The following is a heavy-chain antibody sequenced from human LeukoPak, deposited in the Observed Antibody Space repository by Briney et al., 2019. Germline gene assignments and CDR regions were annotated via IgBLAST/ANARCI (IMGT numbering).Heavy chain of an antibody. J-gene: IGHJ4*02. Sequence: SETLSLTCTVSGGSIGSGTYYWTWLRQPAGKGLEWIGRFYTGGSTNYNPSLRSRVTISVDTSKNQFSLKLSSVTAADTAVYYCARVIWFGELSSHIDYWGQGTLVTVSS. CDR1: GGSIGSGTYY. D-gene: IGHD3-10*01. V-gene: IGHV4-61*02. CDR2: FYTGGST. CDR3: ARVIWFGELSSHIDY.